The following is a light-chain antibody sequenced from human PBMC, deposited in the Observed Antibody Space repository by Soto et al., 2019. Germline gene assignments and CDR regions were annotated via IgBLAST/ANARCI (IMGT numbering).Light chain of an antibody. CDR3: SSYAGSNNLV. V-gene: IGLV2-8*01. Sequence: QSVVTQPPCASGSPGQSVTISCTGTSSDIGGYDYVSWYQQHPGKAPKLIIYEVSKRPSGVPDRFSGSKSGNTASLTVSGLQAEDEADYYCSSYAGSNNLVFAGGTKLTVL. CDR1: SSDIGGYDY. CDR2: EVS. J-gene: IGLJ3*02.